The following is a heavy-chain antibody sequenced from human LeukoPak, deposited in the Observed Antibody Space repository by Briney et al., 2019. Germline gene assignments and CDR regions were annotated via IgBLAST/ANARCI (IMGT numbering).Heavy chain of an antibody. Sequence: GGSLRLSCAASRFTFSRYGMHWVRQAPGKGLEWVAFIRYDGSNKYYADSVKGRFTISRDNSKNTLYLQMNSLRVEDTAVYYCATLPYYYDSSGSYYFDYWGQGTLVTVSS. CDR2: IRYDGSNK. CDR1: RFTFSRYG. D-gene: IGHD3-22*01. J-gene: IGHJ4*02. CDR3: ATLPYYYDSSGSYYFDY. V-gene: IGHV3-30*02.